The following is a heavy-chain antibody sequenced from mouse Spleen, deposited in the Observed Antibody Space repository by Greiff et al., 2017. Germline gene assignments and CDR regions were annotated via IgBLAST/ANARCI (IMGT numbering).Heavy chain of an antibody. V-gene: IGHV5-17*01. Sequence: EVKLVESGGGLVKPGGSLKLSCAASGFTFSDYGMHWVRQAPEKGLEWVAYISSGSSTIYYADTVKGRFTISRDNAKNTLFLQMTSLRSEDTAMYYCARGGYYFWFAYWGQGTLVTVSA. CDR1: GFTFSDYG. J-gene: IGHJ3*01. CDR2: ISSGSSTI. CDR3: ARGGYYFWFAY. D-gene: IGHD2-12*01.